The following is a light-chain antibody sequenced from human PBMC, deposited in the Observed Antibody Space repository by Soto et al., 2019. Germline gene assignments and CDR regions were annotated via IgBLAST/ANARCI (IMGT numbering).Light chain of an antibody. CDR1: QSVSSSY. J-gene: IGKJ5*01. Sequence: IVLSQSPGTLSLSPGERATLSCRASQSVSSSYLAWYQQKPGRAPRLLIYDAFTRATGIPARFSGSGSGTEFTLTISSLQSEDFALYYCQQRSNWPPTFGQGTRLEIK. V-gene: IGKV3D-20*02. CDR2: DAF. CDR3: QQRSNWPPT.